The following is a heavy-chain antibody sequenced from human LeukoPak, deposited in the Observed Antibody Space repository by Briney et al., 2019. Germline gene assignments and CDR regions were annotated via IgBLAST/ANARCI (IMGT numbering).Heavy chain of an antibody. CDR3: ARQCLGYCSGGSHQSDY. CDR2: IIPIFGTA. CDR1: GGTFSSYA. Sequence: SVKVSCKASGGTFSSYAISWVRQAPGQGLEWMGGIIPIFGTANYAQKFRGRVTITADESTSTAYMELSSLRSEDTAVYYCARQCLGYCSGGSHQSDYWGQGTLVTVSS. V-gene: IGHV1-69*01. J-gene: IGHJ4*02. D-gene: IGHD2-15*01.